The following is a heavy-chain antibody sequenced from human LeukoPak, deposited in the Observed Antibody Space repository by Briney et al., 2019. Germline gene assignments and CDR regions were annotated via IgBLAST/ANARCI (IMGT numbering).Heavy chain of an antibody. CDR2: INPNSGGT. CDR1: GYTFTGYY. V-gene: IGHV1-2*06. Sequence: GASVTVSCKASGYTFTGYYMHWVRQAPGQGLEWMGRINPNSGGTNYAQKFQGRVTMTRDTSISTAYMELSRLRSDDTAVYYCARDPFYYDNSGYYHVDYWGQGTLVTVSS. D-gene: IGHD3-22*01. J-gene: IGHJ4*02. CDR3: ARDPFYYDNSGYYHVDY.